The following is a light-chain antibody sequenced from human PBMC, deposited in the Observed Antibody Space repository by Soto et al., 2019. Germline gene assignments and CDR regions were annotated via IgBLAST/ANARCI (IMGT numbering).Light chain of an antibody. V-gene: IGLV1-44*01. Sequence: QSALTQPPSASGTPGQRVTISCSGSSSNIGSNVVNWYQQLPGTAPKLLIYRNDQRPSAFPDRFSGSKSGTSASLAISGLQSEDEAEYYCEAWDVSLNAWVFGGGTQLTVL. CDR3: EAWDVSLNAWV. CDR1: SSNIGSNV. CDR2: RND. J-gene: IGLJ3*02.